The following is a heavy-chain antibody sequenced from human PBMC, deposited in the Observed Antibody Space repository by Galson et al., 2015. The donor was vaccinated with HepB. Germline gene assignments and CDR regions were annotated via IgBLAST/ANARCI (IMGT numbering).Heavy chain of an antibody. CDR2: ISAYNGNT. Sequence: SVKVSCKASGYTFTSYGISWVRQAPGQGLEWMGWISAYNGNTNYAQKLQGRVTMTTDTSTSTAYMELRSLRSDDTAVYYCARDGCRDANSSSWYDYYGMDVWGQGTTVTVSS. D-gene: IGHD6-13*01. J-gene: IGHJ6*02. CDR3: ARDGCRDANSSSWYDYYGMDV. V-gene: IGHV1-18*04. CDR1: GYTFTSYG.